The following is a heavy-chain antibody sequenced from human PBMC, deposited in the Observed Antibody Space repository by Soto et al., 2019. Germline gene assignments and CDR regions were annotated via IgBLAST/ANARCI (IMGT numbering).Heavy chain of an antibody. CDR3: ARHYDFWSGRTIIYYYYGMDV. Sequence: SETLSLTCTVSGGSISSYYWSWIRQPPGKGLEWIGYIYYSGSTNYNPSLKSRVTISVDTSKNQFSLKLSSVTAADTAVYYCARHYDFWSGRTIIYYYYGMDVWGQGTTVTVSS. V-gene: IGHV4-59*08. D-gene: IGHD3-3*01. CDR2: IYYSGST. CDR1: GGSISSYY. J-gene: IGHJ6*02.